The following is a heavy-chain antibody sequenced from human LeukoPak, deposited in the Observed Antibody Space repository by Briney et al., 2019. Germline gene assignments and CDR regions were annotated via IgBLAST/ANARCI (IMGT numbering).Heavy chain of an antibody. CDR2: IYYSGST. Sequence: SETLSLTCTVSGGSISSYYWSWIRQPPGKGLEWIGYIYYSGSTYYNPSLKSRVTISVDRSKNQFSLKLSSVTAADTAVYYCARHGTTELFDYWGQGTLVTVSS. J-gene: IGHJ4*02. CDR3: ARHGTTELFDY. D-gene: IGHD2-2*01. V-gene: IGHV4-59*08. CDR1: GGSISSYY.